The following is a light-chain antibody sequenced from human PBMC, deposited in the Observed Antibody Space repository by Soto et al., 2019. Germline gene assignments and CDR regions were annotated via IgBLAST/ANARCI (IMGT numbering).Light chain of an antibody. V-gene: IGKV1-17*01. CDR3: QHHNSYLALT. J-gene: IGKJ4*01. CDR2: AAS. CDR1: QSIRND. Sequence: DIQMTQAPSSLSASVGDRVTITCRASQSIRNDLGWYQQKPGKAPKRLIYAASTLQNGVPSRFSGSGSGTEFPLTISSMQPEDFATYYCQHHNSYLALTFGGGTKVEIK.